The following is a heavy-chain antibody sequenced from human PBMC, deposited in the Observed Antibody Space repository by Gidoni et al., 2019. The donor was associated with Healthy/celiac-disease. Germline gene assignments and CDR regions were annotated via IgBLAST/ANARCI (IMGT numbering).Heavy chain of an antibody. Sequence: QLQLQESGPGLVKPSETLSPTCTVSGGSISSSSYYWGWIRQPPGKGLEWIVSIYYSGSTYYEATVMGRVTRSVETSKNQFTVKRGCVTEADTAVYYCARHLTTYYDYIWGSYRLGEPFDYWGQGTLVTVSS. CDR1: GGSISSSSYY. V-gene: IGHV4-39*01. J-gene: IGHJ4*02. CDR3: ARHLTTYYDYIWGSYRLGEPFDY. D-gene: IGHD3-16*02. CDR2: IYYSGST.